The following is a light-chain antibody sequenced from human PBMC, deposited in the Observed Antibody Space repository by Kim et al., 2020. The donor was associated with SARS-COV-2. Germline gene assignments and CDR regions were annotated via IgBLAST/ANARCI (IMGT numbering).Light chain of an antibody. V-gene: IGKV3-20*01. Sequence: LSQGERATLSGRASQSVSSSDLAWYQQKPGQAPRLLIYGASSRATGIPDRFSGSGSGTDFTLTISRLEPEDFAVYYCQQYGSGFTFGPGTKVDIK. CDR1: QSVSSSD. J-gene: IGKJ3*01. CDR3: QQYGSGFT. CDR2: GAS.